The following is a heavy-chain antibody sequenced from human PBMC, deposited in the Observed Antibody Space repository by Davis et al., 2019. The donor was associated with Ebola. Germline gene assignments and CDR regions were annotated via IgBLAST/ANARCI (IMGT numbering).Heavy chain of an antibody. CDR1: GGSISSHY. J-gene: IGHJ4*02. CDR2: IYYSGST. D-gene: IGHD1-26*01. Sequence: MPSETLSLTCTVSGGSISSHYWSWIRQPPGKGLEWIGYIYYSGSTNYNPSLKSRVTISLDTSKNQFSLKLSSVTAADTAVYYCARHLGDGSYYMPFDYWGQGTLVTVSS. V-gene: IGHV4-59*08. CDR3: ARHLGDGSYYMPFDY.